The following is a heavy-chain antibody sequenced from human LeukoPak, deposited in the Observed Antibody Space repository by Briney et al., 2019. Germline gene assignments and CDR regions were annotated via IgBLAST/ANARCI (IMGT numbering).Heavy chain of an antibody. Sequence: SETLSLTCTVSGGSISSGGYYWSWIRQPPGKGLEWIGYIYHSGSTYYNPSLKSRVTISVDRSKNQFSLKLSSVTAADTAVYYCARLREIVVVPAAGGAFDIWGQGTMVTVSS. V-gene: IGHV4-30-2*01. CDR1: GGSISSGGYY. CDR3: ARLREIVVVPAAGGAFDI. CDR2: IYHSGST. J-gene: IGHJ3*02. D-gene: IGHD2-2*01.